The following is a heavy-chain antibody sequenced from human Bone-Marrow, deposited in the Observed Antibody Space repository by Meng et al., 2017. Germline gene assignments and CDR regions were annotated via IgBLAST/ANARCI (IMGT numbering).Heavy chain of an antibody. CDR2: INSDGSST. CDR3: ARVAWGFDY. CDR1: GITFNNYW. J-gene: IGHJ4*02. V-gene: IGHV3-74*01. Sequence: EVQRVGSGGGLVQPGGSLRLSCVATGITFNNYWMHWVRQAPGKGLVWVSRINSDGSSTSYADSVKGRFTISRDNAKNTLYLQMNSLTAEDTAIYYCARVAWGFDYWGQGTLVTVSS. D-gene: IGHD7-27*01.